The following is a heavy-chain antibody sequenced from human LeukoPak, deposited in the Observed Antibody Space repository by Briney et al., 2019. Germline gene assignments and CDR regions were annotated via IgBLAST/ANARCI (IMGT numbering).Heavy chain of an antibody. CDR2: ISTFNGHT. D-gene: IGHD3/OR15-3a*01. J-gene: IGHJ4*02. CDR1: GYTFTSYG. V-gene: IGHV1-18*01. Sequence: ASAEVSCKASGYTFTSYGIAWVRQAPGQGLEWMGWISTFNGHTNFAQKLQGRVTLTTDTSTSTTYMELRSLTSDDTAVYYCARVGLDATPFDFWGQGTLVT. CDR3: ARVGLDATPFDF.